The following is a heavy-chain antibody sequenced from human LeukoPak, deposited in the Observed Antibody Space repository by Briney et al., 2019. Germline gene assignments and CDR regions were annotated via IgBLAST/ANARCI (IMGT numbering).Heavy chain of an antibody. V-gene: IGHV3-23*01. J-gene: IGHJ3*02. CDR2: ISGSGGST. CDR3: AKVLNYYDSRMFPKEMLFDI. CDR1: GFTFSSYA. Sequence: GGSLRLSCAASGFTFSSYAMSWVRQAPGKGLEWVSAISGSGGSTYYADSVKGRFTISRDNSKNTLYLQMNSLRAEDTAVYYCAKVLNYYDSRMFPKEMLFDIWGQGTMVTVSS. D-gene: IGHD3-22*01.